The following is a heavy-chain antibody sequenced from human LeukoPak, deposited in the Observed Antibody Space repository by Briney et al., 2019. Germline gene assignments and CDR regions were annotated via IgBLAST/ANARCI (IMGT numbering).Heavy chain of an antibody. V-gene: IGHV3-9*01. Sequence: PGGSLRLSCAASGFTLSSDAMNWVRRAPGKGLEWVSGISWQSRTRKYADSVRGRFTISRDNAKNSLYLQMNSLKLEDTALYYCVKDRDFWSGLDVWGQGTMVTVS. CDR2: ISWQSRTR. D-gene: IGHD3-3*01. CDR1: GFTLSSDA. CDR3: VKDRDFWSGLDV. J-gene: IGHJ6*02.